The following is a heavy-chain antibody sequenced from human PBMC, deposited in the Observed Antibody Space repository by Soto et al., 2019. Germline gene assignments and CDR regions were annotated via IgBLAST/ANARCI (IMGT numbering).Heavy chain of an antibody. J-gene: IGHJ6*03. D-gene: IGHD1-1*01. CDR1: VYTLTSYG. Sequence: GASVKVSCKASVYTLTSYGISWVRQAPGQGLEWMGWISAYNGNTNYAQKLQGRVTMTTDTSTSTAYMELRSLRSDDTAVYYCAREGGLTGTTSYYYYYYMDVWGKGTTVTVS. CDR3: AREGGLTGTTSYYYYYYMDV. CDR2: ISAYNGNT. V-gene: IGHV1-18*01.